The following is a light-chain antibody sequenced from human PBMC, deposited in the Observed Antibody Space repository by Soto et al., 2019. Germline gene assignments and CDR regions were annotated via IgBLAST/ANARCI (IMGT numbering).Light chain of an antibody. CDR3: QQYDTSPRT. J-gene: IGKJ1*01. CDR2: GAS. CDR1: QTLRGRY. V-gene: IGKV3-20*01. Sequence: EIGLTQSPGTLSLSPGERATLSARASQTLRGRYLAWYQQKPGQAPRLLIYGASTRATGIPDRFSGSGSGTDFTLTISRLEPEDFAVYYCQQYDTSPRTFGQGTKVDIK.